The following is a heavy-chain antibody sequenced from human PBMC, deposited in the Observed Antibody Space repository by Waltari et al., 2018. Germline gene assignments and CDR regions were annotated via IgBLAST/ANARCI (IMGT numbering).Heavy chain of an antibody. Sequence: QVQLQQWGAGLLKPSETLSLTCAVYGGSFSGSYWTWTRQPPGKGLEWIGEINHSGGTNYDPSLKSRVTISVDTSKNQFSLKVSSVTAADTAVYYCVRGRRPFGDSGIWTFAYWGQGTLVTVSS. CDR1: GGSFSGSY. V-gene: IGHV4-34*01. D-gene: IGHD3-10*01. CDR3: VRGRRPFGDSGIWTFAY. J-gene: IGHJ4*02. CDR2: INHSGGT.